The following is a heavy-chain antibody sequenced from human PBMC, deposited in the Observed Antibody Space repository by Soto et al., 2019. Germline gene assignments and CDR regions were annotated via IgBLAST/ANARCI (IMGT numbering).Heavy chain of an antibody. V-gene: IGHV1-18*01. J-gene: IGHJ4*02. CDR2: ISDXNGNK. CDR1: GCTFTRYG. D-gene: IGHD2-8*01. Sequence: GXSVKVSCKASGCTFTRYGISWVRQAPGQGLEWMGWISDXNGNKXYAQKLKGRVXXTTDTYTXXXYMELRSMRSDDTAVYYCARQSMVPVFTTFDYWGQGTLVTVSS. CDR3: ARQSMVPVFTTFDY.